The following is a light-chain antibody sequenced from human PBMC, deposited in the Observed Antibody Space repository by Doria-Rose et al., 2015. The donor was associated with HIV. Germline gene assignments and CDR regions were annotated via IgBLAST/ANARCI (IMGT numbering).Light chain of an antibody. CDR2: DGS. CDR3: HQYGTSWT. J-gene: IGKJ1*01. V-gene: IGKV3-20*01. CDR1: QSFSSTY. Sequence: TQSPGTLSSSPGERATLSCRASQSFSSTYLAWYQQKPGQAPSLLIYDGSTRATGIPDRFNVSGSGTDFTLTINRLEPEDFALYYCHQYGTSWTFGQGTKVEI.